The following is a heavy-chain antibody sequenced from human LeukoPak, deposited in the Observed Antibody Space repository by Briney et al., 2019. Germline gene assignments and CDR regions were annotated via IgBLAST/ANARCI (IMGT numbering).Heavy chain of an antibody. J-gene: IGHJ3*02. CDR1: GFTFSSYS. D-gene: IGHD5-18*01. CDR3: ARVGTAMVTADAFDI. Sequence: GGSLRLSCAASGFTFSSYSMNWVRQAPGKGLEWVSYISSSSSTIYYADSVKGRFTISRDNAKNSLYLQMNSLRAEDTAVYYCARVGTAMVTADAFDIWGQGTMVTVSS. V-gene: IGHV3-48*04. CDR2: ISSSSSTI.